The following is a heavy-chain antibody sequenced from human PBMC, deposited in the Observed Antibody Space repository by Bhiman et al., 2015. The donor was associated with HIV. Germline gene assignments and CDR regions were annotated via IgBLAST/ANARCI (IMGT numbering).Heavy chain of an antibody. CDR3: ARSKLQFLAPDAFDI. V-gene: IGHV3-66*01. D-gene: IGHD5-24*01. J-gene: IGHJ3*02. CDR2: LYSSGNT. CDR1: GFIVSSNY. Sequence: VQLVESGGGVVQPGRSLGLSCAASGFIVSSNYMSWVRQAPGKGLEWVSTLYSSGNTYYADSVKGRFTISRDSSKNTLYLQIDTLKAEDTAVYYCARSKLQFLAPDAFDIWGQGTMVTVSS.